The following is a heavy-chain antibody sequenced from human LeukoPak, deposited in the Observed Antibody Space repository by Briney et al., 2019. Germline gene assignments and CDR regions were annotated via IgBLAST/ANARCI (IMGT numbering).Heavy chain of an antibody. J-gene: IGHJ4*02. CDR2: ISSSSSYT. D-gene: IGHD3-22*01. Sequence: NPGGSLRLSCAASGFTFSDYYMGWIRQAPGKGLEWVSYISSSSSYTNYADSVKGRFTISRDNAKNSLYLQMNSLRAEDTAVYYCARTLNNYYYDSSGDDYWGQGTLVTVSS. V-gene: IGHV3-11*06. CDR1: GFTFSDYY. CDR3: ARTLNNYYYDSSGDDY.